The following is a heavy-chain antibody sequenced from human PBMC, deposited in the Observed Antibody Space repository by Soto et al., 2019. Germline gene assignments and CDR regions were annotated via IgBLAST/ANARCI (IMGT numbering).Heavy chain of an antibody. Sequence: SGPTLVNPTQTLTLTCTFSGFSVSTTGVGVSWIRQPPGKALEWLALIYWDDDDRYSPSLESRVTITKDTSKNQVVLTMTDMDPVDTATYYCANIPVEAAGETWFDPWGQGTLVTVSS. V-gene: IGHV2-5*02. CDR1: GFSVSTTGVG. CDR3: ANIPVEAAGETWFDP. D-gene: IGHD2-15*01. J-gene: IGHJ5*02. CDR2: IYWDDDD.